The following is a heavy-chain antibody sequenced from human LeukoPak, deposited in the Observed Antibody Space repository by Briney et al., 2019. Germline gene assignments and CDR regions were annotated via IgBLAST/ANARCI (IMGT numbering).Heavy chain of an antibody. Sequence: GGSLRLSCAASGFTVSSNYMSWVRQAPGKGLEWVSVIYSGGSTYYADSVKGRFTISRDNSKNTLYLQMNSLGAEDTAVYYCARNNLTPGIAAAGTTGYYYGMDVWGQGTTVTVSS. V-gene: IGHV3-66*01. CDR1: GFTVSSNY. D-gene: IGHD6-13*01. CDR2: IYSGGST. J-gene: IGHJ6*02. CDR3: ARNNLTPGIAAAGTTGYYYGMDV.